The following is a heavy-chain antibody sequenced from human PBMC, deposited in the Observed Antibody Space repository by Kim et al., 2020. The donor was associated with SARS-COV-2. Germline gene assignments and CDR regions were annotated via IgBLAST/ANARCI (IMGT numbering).Heavy chain of an antibody. CDR1: GGSISSCGYY. CDR3: ARAPSSLYVDAFDI. D-gene: IGHD6-13*01. CDR2: IYYSGST. V-gene: IGHV4-31*03. Sequence: SETLSLTCTVSGGSISSCGYYWSWLRQHPGKGLELIGYIYYSGSTYHNTTIKSRVTISVDTTKNQFSLKLSSVTAAATALYSWARAPSSLYVDAFDIWG. J-gene: IGHJ3*02.